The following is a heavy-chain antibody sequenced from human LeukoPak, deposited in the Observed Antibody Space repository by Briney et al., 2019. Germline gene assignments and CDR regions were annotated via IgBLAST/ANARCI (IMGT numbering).Heavy chain of an antibody. CDR3: ATLRRYGYPPSYYYYGMDV. CDR2: INHSGST. V-gene: IGHV4-34*01. CDR1: GGSFSGYY. J-gene: IGHJ6*02. D-gene: IGHD5-18*01. Sequence: PSETLSLTCAVYGGSFSGYYWSWIRQPPGKGLEWIGEINHSGSTNYNPSLKSRVTISVDTSKNQFSLKLSSVTAADTAVYYCATLRRYGYPPSYYYYGMDVWGQGTTVTVSS.